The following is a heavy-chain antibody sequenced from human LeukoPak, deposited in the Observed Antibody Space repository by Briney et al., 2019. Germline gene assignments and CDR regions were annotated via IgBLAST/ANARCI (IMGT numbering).Heavy chain of an antibody. CDR1: GGSISSSSYY. CDR2: IYYSGST. D-gene: IGHD2-15*01. V-gene: IGHV4-39*01. CDR3: AVVVTAMGDYYFDY. J-gene: IGHJ4*02. Sequence: NSSETLSLTCTVSGGSISSSSYYWGWIRQPPGRGLEWIGSIYYSGSTYYNPSLERRVTISVDTSKNQFSLKLTSVTAADTAVYYCAVVVTAMGDYYFDYWGQGTLVTVSS.